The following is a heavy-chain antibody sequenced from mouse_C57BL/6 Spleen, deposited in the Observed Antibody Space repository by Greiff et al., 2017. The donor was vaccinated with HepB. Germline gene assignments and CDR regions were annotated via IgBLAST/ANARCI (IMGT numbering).Heavy chain of an antibody. CDR1: GYNFTSYW. V-gene: IGHV1-52*01. CDR2: IDPSDSET. Sequence: QVQLQQPGAELVRPGSSVKLSCKASGYNFTSYWMHWVKQRPIQGLEWIGNIDPSDSETHYNQKFKDKATLTVDKSSSTAYMQLSSLTAEASAVYYGAREDDYDYAMDYWGQGTSVTVSS. CDR3: AREDDYDYAMDY. J-gene: IGHJ4*01. D-gene: IGHD2-4*01.